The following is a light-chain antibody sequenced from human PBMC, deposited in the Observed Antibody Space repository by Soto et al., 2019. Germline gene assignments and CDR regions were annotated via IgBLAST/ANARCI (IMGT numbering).Light chain of an antibody. CDR1: QSVDSRF. V-gene: IGKV3-20*01. Sequence: EIVLTQSPGTLSLSPGERATLSCRASQSVDSRFFAWYQQKPGQAPSLLVYGASTRATDIPDRFSGSGSGTDFTLTISRLEPEDFALYYCQQYGYSPYTFGQGTKLEIK. CDR2: GAS. J-gene: IGKJ2*01. CDR3: QQYGYSPYT.